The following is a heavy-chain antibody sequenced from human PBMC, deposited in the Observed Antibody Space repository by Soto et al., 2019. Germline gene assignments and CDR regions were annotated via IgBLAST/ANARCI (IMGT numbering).Heavy chain of an antibody. J-gene: IGHJ5*02. CDR1: GVSFIDYY. CDR3: ARAAGWFDP. CDR2: IANSGGKK. Sequence: QVQLVESGGGLVKPGGCLRISCAASGVSFIDYYMTWIRQTPGKGLEWVSYIANSGGKKDYADSVKGRFTISRDNAKNLLYLQMNSLRAEDTAVYYCARAAGWFDPWGQGTLVTVSS. V-gene: IGHV3-11*01.